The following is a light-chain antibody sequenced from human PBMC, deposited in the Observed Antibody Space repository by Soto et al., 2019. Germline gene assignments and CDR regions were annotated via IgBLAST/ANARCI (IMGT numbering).Light chain of an antibody. V-gene: IGLV1-40*01. J-gene: IGLJ2*01. CDR1: SSNIGAGYD. CDR2: GNS. Sequence: QSALTQPPSVSGAPGQRVTISCTGSSSNIGAGYDAHWYQQLPGTAPKLLIYGNSNRPSGVPDRFSGSKSGTSASLAITGLQAEDEADYYCQSYDSSLSGLVFGGGTKVTVL. CDR3: QSYDSSLSGLV.